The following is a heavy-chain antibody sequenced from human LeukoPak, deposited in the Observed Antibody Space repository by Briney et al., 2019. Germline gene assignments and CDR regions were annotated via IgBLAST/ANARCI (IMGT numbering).Heavy chain of an antibody. J-gene: IGHJ4*02. V-gene: IGHV1-2*02. D-gene: IGHD1-1*01. Sequence: ASVKVSCKASGYTFTGYCMHWVRQAPGQGLEWMGWINPNSGGTNYAQKFQGRVTMTRDTSISTAYMELSRLRSDDTAVYYCARYPPPGSAMGTPGIGYWGQGTLVTVSS. CDR1: GYTFTGYC. CDR3: ARYPPPGSAMGTPGIGY. CDR2: INPNSGGT.